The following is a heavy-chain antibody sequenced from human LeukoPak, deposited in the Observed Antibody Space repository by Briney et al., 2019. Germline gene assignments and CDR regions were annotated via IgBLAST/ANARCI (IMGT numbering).Heavy chain of an antibody. CDR3: ARGGYYDSSGYPEPLNY. Sequence: PSETLSLTCTVSGDSISSYYWSWIRQPPGKGLEWIGEIYHSGSTNYNPSLKSRVTISVDKSKNQFSLKLSSVTAADTAVYYCARGGYYDSSGYPEPLNYWGQGTLVTVSS. D-gene: IGHD3-22*01. CDR1: GDSISSYY. V-gene: IGHV4-59*12. J-gene: IGHJ4*02. CDR2: IYHSGST.